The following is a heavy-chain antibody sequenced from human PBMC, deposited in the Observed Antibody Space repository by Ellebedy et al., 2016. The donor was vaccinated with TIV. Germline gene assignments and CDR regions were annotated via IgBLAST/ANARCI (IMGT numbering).Heavy chain of an antibody. CDR2: IGTDMGNT. CDR1: GYTFTDYG. CDR3: ATSKLYLDTSGYFDY. V-gene: IGHV1-18*04. J-gene: IGHJ4*02. Sequence: AASVKVSCKASGYTFTDYGITWLRQAPGQGLEWMGWIGTDMGNTNYAQKFRGRVTMTTDTSTSTAYMELRSLRSDDTAVYYCATSKLYLDTSGYFDYWGQGTLVTVSS. D-gene: IGHD3-22*01.